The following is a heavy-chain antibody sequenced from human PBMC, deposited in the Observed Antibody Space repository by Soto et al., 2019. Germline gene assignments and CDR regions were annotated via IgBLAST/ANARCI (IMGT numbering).Heavy chain of an antibody. CDR2: ISYDGSNK. CDR1: GSTFSSHA. D-gene: IGHD1-1*01. CDR3: ARGTTARTGIGAHGGTRLFDP. Sequence: PGGSLRLSCAASGSTFSSHAMHWVCQAPGKGLQRVAGISYDGSNKYYADSVKGRFTISWDNSKDTLYPQMNRLGAEDTAVYYCARGTTARTGIGAHGGTRLFDPWGQGTLVTVSS. V-gene: IGHV3-30-3*01. J-gene: IGHJ5*02.